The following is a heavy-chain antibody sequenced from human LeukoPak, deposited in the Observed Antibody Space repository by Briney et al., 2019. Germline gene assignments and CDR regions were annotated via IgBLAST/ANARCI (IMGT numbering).Heavy chain of an antibody. V-gene: IGHV4-34*01. CDR3: ARGRADYVWGSYRSPLDFDY. CDR1: GGSFSGYY. D-gene: IGHD3-16*02. Sequence: PSETLSLTCAVYGGSFSGYYWSWIRQPPGKGLEWIGEINRSGSTNYNPSLKSRVTISVDTSKNQFSLKLSSVTAADTAVYYCARGRADYVWGSYRSPLDFDYWGQGTLVTVSS. J-gene: IGHJ4*02. CDR2: INRSGST.